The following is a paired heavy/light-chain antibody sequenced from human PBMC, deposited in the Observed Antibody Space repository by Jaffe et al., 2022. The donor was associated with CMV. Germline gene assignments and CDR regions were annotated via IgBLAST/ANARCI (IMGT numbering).Light chain of an antibody. Sequence: NFMLTQPHSVSESPGKTVTISCTRSSGSIASNYVQWYQQRPGSAPTTVIYEDNQRPSGVPDRFSGSIDSSSNSASLTISGLKTEDEADYYCQSYDSSNWVFGGGTKLTVL. CDR3: QSYDSSNWV. V-gene: IGLV6-57*04. J-gene: IGLJ3*02. CDR2: EDN. CDR1: SGSIASNY.
Heavy chain of an antibody. CDR1: GFTFSDYY. J-gene: IGHJ5*02. CDR2: ISSSSSYT. V-gene: IGHV3-11*06. Sequence: QVQLVESGGGLVKPGGSLRLSCAASGFTFSDYYMSWIRQAPGKGLEWVSYISSSSSYTNYADSVKGRFTISRDNAKNSLYLQMNSLRAEDTAVYYCARVLYRGWFDPWGQGTLVTVSS. CDR3: ARVLYRGWFDP. D-gene: IGHD2-2*02.